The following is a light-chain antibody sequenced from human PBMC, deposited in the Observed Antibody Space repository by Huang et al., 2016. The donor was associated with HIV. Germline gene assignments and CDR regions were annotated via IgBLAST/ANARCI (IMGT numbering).Light chain of an antibody. CDR2: GAS. V-gene: IGKV3-15*01. Sequence: EVVRTQSPATVFVTPVGRPTLSCRASQSVSSSLAWYQQQPGQAPRLLIYGASTRATGIPARFRGSGSGTEFTLTISDLESEDFAVYYCHQYNAWPMTFGPGTKVDI. J-gene: IGKJ3*01. CDR1: QSVSSS. CDR3: HQYNAWPMT.